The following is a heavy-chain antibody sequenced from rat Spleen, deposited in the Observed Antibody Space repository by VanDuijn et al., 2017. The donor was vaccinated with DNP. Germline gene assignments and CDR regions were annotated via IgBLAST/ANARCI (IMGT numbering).Heavy chain of an antibody. CDR3: AGHGGTTGGGFAY. Sequence: EVQLVESGGDLVQPGGSLKLSCAASGFTFSDYYMAWVRQAPTKGLEWVATIIYDGSSTYYRDSVKGRFTISRDNAKSTLYLQMDSLRSEDTATYYCAGHGGTTGGGFAYCGQGTLVTVSS. CDR2: IIYDGSST. J-gene: IGHJ3*01. D-gene: IGHD1-1*01. CDR1: GFTFSDYY. V-gene: IGHV5-7*01.